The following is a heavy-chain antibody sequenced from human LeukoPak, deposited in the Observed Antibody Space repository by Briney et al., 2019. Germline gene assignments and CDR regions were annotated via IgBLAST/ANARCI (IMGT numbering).Heavy chain of an antibody. J-gene: IGHJ4*02. CDR1: GGSISSGSYY. CDR2: IYTSGST. D-gene: IGHD7-27*01. Sequence: SQTLSLTCTVSGGSISSGSYYWSWSRQPAGKGLEWIGCIYTSGSTNYNPSLKSRVTISVDTSKNQFSLKLSSVTAADTAVYYCARDNWGTIDYWGQGTLVTVSS. V-gene: IGHV4-61*02. CDR3: ARDNWGTIDY.